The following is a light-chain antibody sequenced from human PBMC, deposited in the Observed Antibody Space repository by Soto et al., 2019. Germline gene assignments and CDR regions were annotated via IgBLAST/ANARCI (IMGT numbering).Light chain of an antibody. V-gene: IGLV2-14*03. Sequence: QSALTQPASVSASPGQSITISCTGTSSDVGAYNYVSWYQEHPGKAPKLMIFDVNNRPSGVSNRFSGSKSGNTASLTISGHQAEDEADYYCSSYTRSSTHAFGGGTKLTVL. CDR3: SSYTRSSTHA. J-gene: IGLJ2*01. CDR2: DVN. CDR1: SSDVGAYNY.